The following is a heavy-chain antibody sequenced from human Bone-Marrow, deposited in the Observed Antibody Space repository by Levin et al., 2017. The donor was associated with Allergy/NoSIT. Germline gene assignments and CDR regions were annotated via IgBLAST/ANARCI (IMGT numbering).Heavy chain of an antibody. J-gene: IGHJ4*02. D-gene: IGHD6-13*01. Sequence: PGGSLRLSCAASGFTFTNAWMSWVRQAPGKGLEWVGRIKSKTDGGTTDYAAPVKGRFTISRDDSKNTLYLQMNSLKTEDTAVYYCSKDHYSSSWYSDFWGQGTLVTVSS. CDR3: SKDHYSSSWYSDF. V-gene: IGHV3-15*01. CDR1: GFTFTNAW. CDR2: IKSKTDGGTT.